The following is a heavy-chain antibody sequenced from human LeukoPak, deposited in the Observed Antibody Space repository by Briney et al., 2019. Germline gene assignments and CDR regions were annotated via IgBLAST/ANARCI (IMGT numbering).Heavy chain of an antibody. CDR2: IYHSGST. J-gene: IGHJ5*02. Sequence: PSETLSLTCAVSGGSISSGGYSWSWIRQPPGKGLEWIVYIYHSGSTYYNPSLKSRVTISVDRSKNQFSLKLSSVTAADTAVYYCAREKDGYKERYNWFDPWGQGTLVTVSS. V-gene: IGHV4-30-2*01. CDR1: GGSISSGGYS. CDR3: AREKDGYKERYNWFDP. D-gene: IGHD5-24*01.